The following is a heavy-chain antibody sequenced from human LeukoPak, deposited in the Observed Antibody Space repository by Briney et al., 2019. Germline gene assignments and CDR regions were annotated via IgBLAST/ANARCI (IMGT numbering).Heavy chain of an antibody. J-gene: IGHJ4*02. V-gene: IGHV4-34*01. D-gene: IGHD2-2*01. CDR1: GGSFSGYY. CDR2: INHSGST. CDR3: ARGTGGYQLLLYY. Sequence: SETLSLTCAVYGGSFSGYYWNWIRQPPGKGLEWIGEINHSGSTDYNPSLKSRVTISVDTSKNQFSLKLSSVTAADTAVYYCARGTGGYQLLLYYWGQGTLVTVSS.